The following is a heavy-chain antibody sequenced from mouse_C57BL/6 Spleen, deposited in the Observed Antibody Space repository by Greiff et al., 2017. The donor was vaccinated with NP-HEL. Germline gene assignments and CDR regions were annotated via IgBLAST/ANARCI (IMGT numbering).Heavy chain of an antibody. CDR3: ARRGTTVVAPYYFDY. CDR2: IDPSDSYT. CDR1: GYTFTSYW. Sequence: QVQLQQPGAELVKPGASVKLSCKASGYTFTSYWMQWVKQRPGQGLEWIGEIDPSDSYTNYNQKFKGTATLTVDTSSSTAYMQLSSLTSEDSAVDYCARRGTTVVAPYYFDYWGQGTTLTVSS. D-gene: IGHD1-1*01. J-gene: IGHJ2*01. V-gene: IGHV1-50*01.